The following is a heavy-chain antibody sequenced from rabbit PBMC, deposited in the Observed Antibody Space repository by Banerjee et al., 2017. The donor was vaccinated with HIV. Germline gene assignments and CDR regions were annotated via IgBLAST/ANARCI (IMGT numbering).Heavy chain of an antibody. D-gene: IGHD7-1*01. CDR3: ARDIYAGYAPYGYMLDL. V-gene: IGHV1S45*01. CDR2: INIVDSALT. Sequence: QEQLEESGGGLVKPEGSLTLTCTASGFTISSSDWICWVRQAPGKGLEWIACINIVDSALTHYASWAKGRFTISKTSSTTVTLQMTSLTVADTATYFCARDIYAGYAPYGYMLDLWGPGTLVTVS. CDR1: GFTISSSDW. J-gene: IGHJ4*01.